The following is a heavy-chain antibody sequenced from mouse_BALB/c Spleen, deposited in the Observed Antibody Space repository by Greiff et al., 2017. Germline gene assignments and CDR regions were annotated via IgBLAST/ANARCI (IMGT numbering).Heavy chain of an antibody. CDR3: TRVLREGFAY. CDR1: GYTFTDYE. CDR2: IDPETGGT. J-gene: IGHJ3*01. V-gene: IGHV1-15*01. D-gene: IGHD2-4*01. Sequence: QVQLKESGAELVRPGASVTLSCKASGYTFTDYEMHWVKQTPVHGLEWIGAIDPETGGTAYNQKFKGKATLTADKSSSTAYMELRSLTSEDSAVYDCTRVLREGFAYWGQGTLVTVSA.